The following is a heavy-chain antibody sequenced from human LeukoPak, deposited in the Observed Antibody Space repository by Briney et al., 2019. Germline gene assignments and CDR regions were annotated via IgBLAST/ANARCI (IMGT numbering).Heavy chain of an antibody. CDR1: GDSISSQY. CDR2: IYYTGTT. J-gene: IGHJ4*02. V-gene: IGHV4-59*11. D-gene: IGHD5-18*01. CDR3: ARDSYSYGYRY. Sequence: SETLSLTCTVPGDSISSQYWSWIRQPPGKGLEWIGYIYYTGTTNYNPSLRSRVTILVDASKSQFSLKLTSVTAADTAVYYCARDSYSYGYRYWGQGTLVTVSS.